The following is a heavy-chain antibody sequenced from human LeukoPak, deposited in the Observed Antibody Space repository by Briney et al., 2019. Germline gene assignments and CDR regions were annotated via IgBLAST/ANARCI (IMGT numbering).Heavy chain of an antibody. CDR1: GYTVTSYY. J-gene: IGHJ4*02. V-gene: IGHV1-46*01. Sequence: ASVKVSCKASGYTVTSYYMHWVRQAPGQGLEWMGIINPSGGSTSYAQKFQGRVTMTRDTSTSTVYMELSSLRSEDTAVYYCARGPITMIVVALNPNLDYWGQGTLVTVSS. CDR3: ARGPITMIVVALNPNLDY. D-gene: IGHD3-22*01. CDR2: INPSGGST.